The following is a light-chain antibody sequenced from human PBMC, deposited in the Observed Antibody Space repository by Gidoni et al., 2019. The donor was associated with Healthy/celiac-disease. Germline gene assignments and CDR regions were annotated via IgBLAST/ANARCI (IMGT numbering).Light chain of an antibody. Sequence: ECVLTQSPATLSLSPGERATLSCRASQSVSSYLAWYQQKPGQAPRLLIYDASNRATGIPARFSGSGSGTDFTLTISSLEPEDFAVYYCQQRSNWPLTFGGGTKVEIK. J-gene: IGKJ4*02. V-gene: IGKV3-11*01. CDR3: QQRSNWPLT. CDR2: DAS. CDR1: QSVSSY.